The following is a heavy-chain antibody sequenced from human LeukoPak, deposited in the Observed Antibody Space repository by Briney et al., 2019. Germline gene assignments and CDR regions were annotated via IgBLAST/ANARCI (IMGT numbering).Heavy chain of an antibody. V-gene: IGHV4-38-2*01. CDR2: IYHSGST. CDR1: GYSISSGYY. Sequence: PSETLSLTCAVSGYSISSGYYWGWIRQPPGKGLEWIGSIYHSGSTYYNPSLKSRVTISVDTSKNQFSLKLSSVTAADTAVYYCARTAGWPQYYFDYWGQGTLVTVSS. CDR3: ARTAGWPQYYFDY. J-gene: IGHJ4*02. D-gene: IGHD2-15*01.